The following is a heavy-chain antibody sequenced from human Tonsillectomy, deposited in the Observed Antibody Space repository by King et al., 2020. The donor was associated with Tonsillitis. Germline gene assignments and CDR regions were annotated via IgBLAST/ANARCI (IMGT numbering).Heavy chain of an antibody. Sequence: VQLQQWGAGLLKPSETLSLTCAVYGVSFSGYYWSWIRQPPGKGLEWIGEINHSGSTNYNPSLKSRVTISVDTSKNQFFLKLSSVTAADTAVNYCARGNILTGYGYWGQGTLVTVSS. CDR2: INHSGST. J-gene: IGHJ4*02. CDR3: ARGNILTGYGY. D-gene: IGHD3-9*01. CDR1: GVSFSGYY. V-gene: IGHV4-34*01.